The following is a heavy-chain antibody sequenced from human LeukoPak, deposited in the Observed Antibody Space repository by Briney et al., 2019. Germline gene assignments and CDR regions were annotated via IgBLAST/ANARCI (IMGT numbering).Heavy chain of an antibody. CDR1: GFTFTSHV. CDR2: ISGTGGRT. J-gene: IGHJ6*03. V-gene: IGHV3-23*01. Sequence: GGSLRLSCAASGFTFTSHVMNWVRKAPGRGLEWFSSISGTGGRTFYADSVKGRFTISRDNSKNTLYLQMNTLRAEDTAIYYCAKSLGDFWSGIYYYYMDVWGKGTTVTVSS. CDR3: AKSLGDFWSGIYYYYMDV. D-gene: IGHD3-3*01.